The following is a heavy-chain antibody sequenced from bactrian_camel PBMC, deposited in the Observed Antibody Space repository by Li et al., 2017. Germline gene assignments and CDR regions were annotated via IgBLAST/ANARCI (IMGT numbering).Heavy chain of an antibody. CDR1: GSTGRAYS. CDR2: ISSDGTT. J-gene: IGHJ4*01. CDR3: VRDRRTYGGMWYDPPPPLQDIEY. D-gene: IGHD2*01. Sequence: HVQLVESGGGSVEAGGSLRLTCTASGSTGRAYSMGWFRQVPGQERELVSWISSDGTTTYENSVKGRFTISRDNAKNALYLQMNSLKTEDTAVYYCVRDRRTYGGMWYDPPPPLQDIEYRGQGTQVTVS. V-gene: IGHV3S53*01.